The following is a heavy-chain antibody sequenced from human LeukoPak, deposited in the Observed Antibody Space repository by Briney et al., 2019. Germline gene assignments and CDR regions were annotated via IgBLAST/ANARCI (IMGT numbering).Heavy chain of an antibody. D-gene: IGHD3-22*01. J-gene: IGHJ4*02. CDR2: IYYSGST. Sequence: SETLSLTCTVYGGSINNYYWGWIRQPPGQGLECIGQIYYSGSTNYNPSLKSRVTISVDTSKNQFSLKLRSVTAADTAIYYCARRQYYDSSGYWYYFDYWGRGILVTVSS. CDR3: ARRQYYDSSGYWYYFDY. CDR1: GGSINNYY. V-gene: IGHV4-59*08.